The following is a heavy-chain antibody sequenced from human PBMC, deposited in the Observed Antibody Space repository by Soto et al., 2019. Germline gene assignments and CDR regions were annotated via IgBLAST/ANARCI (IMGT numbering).Heavy chain of an antibody. V-gene: IGHV4-59*08. CDR1: GGSISGYY. D-gene: IGHD3-22*01. CDR2: IYHSGTT. J-gene: IGHJ5*01. CDR3: GRRRYGDYGSWLDS. Sequence: PSETLSLTCTVSGGSISGYYWSWIRQSPGTGLEWIGYIYHSGTTIYNPSLEGRLTISVDMSKNQFSLKLNSVTATDTAVYYCGRRRYGDYGSWLDSWGRGMLVTVSS.